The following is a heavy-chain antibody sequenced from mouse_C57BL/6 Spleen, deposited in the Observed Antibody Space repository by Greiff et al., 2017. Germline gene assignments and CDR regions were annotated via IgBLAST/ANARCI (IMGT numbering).Heavy chain of an antibody. CDR3: ARRGDGSSYDDYYAMDY. J-gene: IGHJ4*01. V-gene: IGHV1-47*01. D-gene: IGHD1-1*01. Sequence: QVQLKESGAELVKPGASVKMSCKASGYTFTTYPIEWMKQNHGKSLEWIGNFHPYNDDTKYNEKFKGKATLTVEKSSSTVYLELSRLTSDDSAVYYCARRGDGSSYDDYYAMDYWGQGTSVTVSS. CDR1: GYTFTTYP. CDR2: FHPYNDDT.